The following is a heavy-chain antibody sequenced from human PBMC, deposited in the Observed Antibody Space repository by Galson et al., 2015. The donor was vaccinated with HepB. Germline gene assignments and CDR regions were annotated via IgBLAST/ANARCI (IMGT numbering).Heavy chain of an antibody. D-gene: IGHD2-2*01. Sequence: SLRLSCAASGFTFSSYSMNWVRQAPGKGLEWVSSISSSSSYIYYADSVKGRFTISRDNAKNSLYLQMNSLRAEDTAVYYCARELGNSAYYDFWSAPQGGVVVVPAAHFDYWGQGTLVTVSS. V-gene: IGHV3-21*01. CDR1: GFTFSSYS. CDR2: ISSSSSYI. CDR3: ARELGNSAYYDFWSAPQGGVVVVPAAHFDY. J-gene: IGHJ4*02.